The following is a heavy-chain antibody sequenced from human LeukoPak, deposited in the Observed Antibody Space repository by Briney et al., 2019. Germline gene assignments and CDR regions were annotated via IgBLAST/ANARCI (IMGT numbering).Heavy chain of an antibody. Sequence: SETLSLTCTVSGGSISSYYWSWIRQPPGMGLEWIGYIYYSGSTNYNPSLKSRVTISVDTSKNQFSLKLSSVTAADTAVYSCARDGVGYYGSGSYYPNWFDPWGQGTLVTVSS. D-gene: IGHD3-10*01. CDR1: GGSISSYY. J-gene: IGHJ5*02. CDR3: ARDGVGYYGSGSYYPNWFDP. CDR2: IYYSGST. V-gene: IGHV4-59*01.